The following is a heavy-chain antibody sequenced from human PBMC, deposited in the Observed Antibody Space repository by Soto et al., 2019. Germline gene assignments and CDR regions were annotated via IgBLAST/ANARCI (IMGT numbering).Heavy chain of an antibody. CDR1: GYTFNTYG. J-gene: IGHJ4*02. CDR3: ARDVGYCSSSTCLIDY. CDR2: ISTFNGET. V-gene: IGHV1-18*01. D-gene: IGHD2-2*01. Sequence: GASVKVSCKASGYTFNTYGISWVRQAPGQGLEWMGRISTFNGETRYAQKFQARVTVTTDTSTTTGYMELRSLRSDDTAVYYCARDVGYCSSSTCLIDYWGQGTLVTVSS.